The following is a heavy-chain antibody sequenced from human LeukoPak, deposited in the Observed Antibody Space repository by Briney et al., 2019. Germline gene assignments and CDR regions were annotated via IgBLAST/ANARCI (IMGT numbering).Heavy chain of an antibody. D-gene: IGHD3-9*01. CDR2: IKQDGSEK. CDR3: ARVGVLRYFDWLPRYYYYGMDV. Sequence: PGGSLRLSCAASGFTFSSYWMSWVRQAPGKGLEWVANIKQDGSEKYYVDSVKGRFTISRDNAKNSLYLQMNSLRAEDTAVYYCARVGVLRYFDWLPRYYYYGMDVWGQGTTVTVSS. V-gene: IGHV3-7*01. CDR1: GFTFSSYW. J-gene: IGHJ6*02.